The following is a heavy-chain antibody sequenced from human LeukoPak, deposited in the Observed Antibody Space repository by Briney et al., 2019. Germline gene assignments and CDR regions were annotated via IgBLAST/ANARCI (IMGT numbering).Heavy chain of an antibody. D-gene: IGHD1-1*01. Sequence: PSETLSLTCTVSGGSISSSSYYWGWIRQPPGKGLEWIGRIYTSGSTNYNPSLKSRVTISVDTSKNQFSLKLSSVTAADTAVYYCARDPYDHFDYWGQGTLVTVSS. V-gene: IGHV4-39*07. CDR1: GGSISSSSYY. J-gene: IGHJ4*02. CDR3: ARDPYDHFDY. CDR2: IYTSGST.